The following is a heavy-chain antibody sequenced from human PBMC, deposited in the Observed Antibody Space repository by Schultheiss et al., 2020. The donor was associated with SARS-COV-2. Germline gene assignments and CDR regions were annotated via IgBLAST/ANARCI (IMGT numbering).Heavy chain of an antibody. CDR3: AKDVMLGFGQFSSFTH. V-gene: IGHV3-23*01. D-gene: IGHD2/OR15-2a*01. Sequence: GGSLRLSCTVSGGSISSYYWSWIRQPPGKGLEWVSSVSGSGSSVNYADSVRGRFTIYRDNSKDTVFLQMSSVAVEDTAFYYCAKDVMLGFGQFSSFTHWGRGTLVTVSS. CDR2: VSGSGSSV. CDR1: GGSISSYY. J-gene: IGHJ1*01.